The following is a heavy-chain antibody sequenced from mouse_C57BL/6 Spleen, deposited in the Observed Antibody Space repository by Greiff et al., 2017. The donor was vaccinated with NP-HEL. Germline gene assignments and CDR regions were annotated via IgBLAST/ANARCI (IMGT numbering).Heavy chain of an antibody. J-gene: IGHJ4*01. CDR3: ARGGVPKRYAMDY. Sequence: QVQLQQSGAELAKPGASVKMSCKASGYTFTSYWITWVKQRPGQGLEWIGDIYPGSGSPNYIEKFKSKATLTVDKSSSTAYMQLRSRTSEDSAVYYCARGGVPKRYAMDYWGQGTSVTVSS. CDR2: IYPGSGSP. CDR1: GYTFTSYW. V-gene: IGHV1-55*01.